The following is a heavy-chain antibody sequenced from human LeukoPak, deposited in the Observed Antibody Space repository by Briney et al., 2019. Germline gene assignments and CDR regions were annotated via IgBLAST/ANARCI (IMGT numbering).Heavy chain of an antibody. V-gene: IGHV3-21*01. D-gene: IGHD5-18*01. J-gene: IGHJ4*02. CDR1: GFTFRTYN. CDR3: ARADWDTAMIDY. Sequence: GGSLRLSCAASGFTFRTYNMNWVRQAPGKGLEWVSSISGSSSYIYYADSVKGRFSISRDNAKNSLYLQMNSLRAEDTAVYYCARADWDTAMIDYWGQGTLVTVSS. CDR2: ISGSSSYI.